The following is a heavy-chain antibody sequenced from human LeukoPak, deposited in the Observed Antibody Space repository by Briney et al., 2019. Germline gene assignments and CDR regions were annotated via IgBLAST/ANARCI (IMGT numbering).Heavy chain of an antibody. CDR3: ARERSYDYIWGSYYDL. CDR1: GFTFTNYA. D-gene: IGHD3-16*01. J-gene: IGHJ5*02. V-gene: IGHV3-23*01. CDR2: IGDGGGAT. Sequence: QPGGSLRLSCAASGFTFTNYAMTWVRQAPGQGLEWVSAIGDGGGATFYADSVRGRFTISRDNSKNTLYLQMNRLRAEDTAVYFCARERSYDYIWGSYYDLWGQGTPVTVSS.